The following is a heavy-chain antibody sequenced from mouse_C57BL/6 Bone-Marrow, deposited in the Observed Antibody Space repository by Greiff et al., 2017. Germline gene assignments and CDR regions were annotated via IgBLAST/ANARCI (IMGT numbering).Heavy chain of an antibody. CDR1: GFTFSDYY. V-gene: IGHV5-12*01. CDR2: ISNGGGST. CDR3: ARQRLRQGAWFAY. J-gene: IGHJ3*01. Sequence: EVQVVESGGGLVQPGGSLKLSCAASGFTFSDYYMYWVRQTPEKRLEWVAYISNGGGSTYYPDTVKGRFTISRDNAKNTLYRQMSRLKSEDTAMYYCARQRLRQGAWFAYWGQGTLVTVSA. D-gene: IGHD2-4*01.